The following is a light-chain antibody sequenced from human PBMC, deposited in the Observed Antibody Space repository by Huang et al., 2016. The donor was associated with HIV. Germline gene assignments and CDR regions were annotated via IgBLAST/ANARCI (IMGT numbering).Light chain of an antibody. V-gene: IGKV3-15*01. CDR1: QSVSSN. CDR2: GAS. Sequence: EIVMTQSPATLSVSLGERATHSCRASQSVSSNLAWYQQKPGQAPRLLIYGASTTATGIPGRFSGSGSGTEFTLTISSLQSEEFAVYYCQQYNNWPPLTFGGGTKVEIK. J-gene: IGKJ4*01. CDR3: QQYNNWPPLT.